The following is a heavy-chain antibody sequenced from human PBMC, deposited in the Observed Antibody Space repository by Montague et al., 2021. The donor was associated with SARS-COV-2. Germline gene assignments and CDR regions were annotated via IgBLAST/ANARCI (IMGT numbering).Heavy chain of an antibody. J-gene: IGHJ6*02. CDR1: GFTFSSYE. D-gene: IGHD4-17*01. Sequence: RLSCAASGFTFSSYEMNWVRQAPGKGLEWLSYISRSGDLIYYADSVKGRFTISRDNAKRSLYLQMTSLRAEDTAVYYCARHYGDYFYDYYGMDVWGQGTTVTVSS. CDR2: ISRSGDLI. V-gene: IGHV3-48*03. CDR3: ARHYGDYFYDYYGMDV.